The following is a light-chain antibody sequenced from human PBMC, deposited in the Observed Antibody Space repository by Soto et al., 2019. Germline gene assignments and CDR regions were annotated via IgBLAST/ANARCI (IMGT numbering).Light chain of an antibody. J-gene: IGLJ3*02. CDR2: EVS. V-gene: IGLV2-8*01. CDR1: SSDIGGYDY. Sequence: LAQPPSASGSPGQSVTISCTGTSSDIGGYDYVSWYQQHPGKAPKLIIYEVSKRPSGVPDRFSGSKSGNTASLTVSGLQAEDEADYYCSSYAGSNNLVFAGGTKVTVL. CDR3: SSYAGSNNLV.